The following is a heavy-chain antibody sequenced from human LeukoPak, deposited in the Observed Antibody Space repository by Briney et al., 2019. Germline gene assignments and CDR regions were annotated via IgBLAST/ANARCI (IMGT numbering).Heavy chain of an antibody. CDR2: INPNSGGT. D-gene: IGHD3-22*01. CDR3: ALNYYDSSGYPY. J-gene: IGHJ4*02. Sequence: GASVKVSCKASGYTFTSYDINWVRQATGQGREWMGWINPNSGGTNYAQKFQGRVTMTRDMSISTAYMELSRLRSDDTAVYYCALNYYDSSGYPYWGQGTLVTVSS. CDR1: GYTFTSYD. V-gene: IGHV1-2*02.